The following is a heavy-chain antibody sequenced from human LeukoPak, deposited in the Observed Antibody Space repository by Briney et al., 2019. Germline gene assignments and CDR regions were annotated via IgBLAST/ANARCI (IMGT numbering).Heavy chain of an antibody. CDR1: GATFTSYA. CDR2: IIPILGIA. J-gene: IGHJ4*02. Sequence: ASVKVSCKASGATFTSYAISWVRQAPGQGHEWMGRIIPILGIANYAQKFQGRVTITADKSTSTAYMELSSLRSEDTAVYYCARDNRLSSWSFDYWGQGTLVTVSS. CDR3: ARDNRLSSWSFDY. D-gene: IGHD6-13*01. V-gene: IGHV1-69*04.